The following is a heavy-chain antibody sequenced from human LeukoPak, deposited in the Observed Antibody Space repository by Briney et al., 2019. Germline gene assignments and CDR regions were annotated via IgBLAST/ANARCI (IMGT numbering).Heavy chain of an antibody. V-gene: IGHV4-39*07. Sequence: SETLSLTCTVSGGSISSSRYYWGWIRQPPGKGLEWIGSIYYSGSTYYNPSLKSRVTISVDTSKNQFSLKLSSVTAADTAVYYCAREAVAGRAPDYWGQGTLVTVSS. D-gene: IGHD6-19*01. CDR1: GGSISSSRYY. CDR2: IYYSGST. CDR3: AREAVAGRAPDY. J-gene: IGHJ4*02.